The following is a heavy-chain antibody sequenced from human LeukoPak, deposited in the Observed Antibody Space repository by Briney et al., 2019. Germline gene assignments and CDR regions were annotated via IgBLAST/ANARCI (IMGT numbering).Heavy chain of an antibody. Sequence: PGGSLRLSCAAFGFTVTSNYMSWVRQAPGKGLEWVSVIYSGGSIYYADFVKGRFTISRDNPKNTLYLQMNSLRAEDTALYYCARDPGGYSFGGYYYMDVWGKGTTVTASS. CDR2: IYSGGSI. J-gene: IGHJ6*03. D-gene: IGHD5-18*01. CDR1: GFTVTSNY. V-gene: IGHV3-66*02. CDR3: ARDPGGYSFGGYYYMDV.